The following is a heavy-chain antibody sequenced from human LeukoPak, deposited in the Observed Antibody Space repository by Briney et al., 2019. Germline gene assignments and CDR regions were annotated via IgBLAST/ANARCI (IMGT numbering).Heavy chain of an antibody. CDR2: ISSSGSTI. Sequence: LSLTCTVSGGSISSSSYYWGWIRQAPGKGLEWVSYISSSGSTIYYADSVKGRFTISRDNAKNSLYLQMNSLRAEDTAVYYCAVARVPYCSGGSCPFDYWGQGTLVTVSS. D-gene: IGHD2-15*01. J-gene: IGHJ4*02. CDR3: AVARVPYCSGGSCPFDY. CDR1: GGSISSSSYY. V-gene: IGHV3-11*01.